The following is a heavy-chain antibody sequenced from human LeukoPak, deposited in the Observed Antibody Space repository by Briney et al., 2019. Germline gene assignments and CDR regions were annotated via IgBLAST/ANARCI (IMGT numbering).Heavy chain of an antibody. D-gene: IGHD3-3*01. Sequence: SGPTLVDPPPTLTLTSTFSVFSFSTSGMFVNWIRQPPGKALEWLALINWDDDKYYSTSLKTRLTISKGTSKNQVVLTMTNMDPVDTATYYCGRVAGRMSCYDSCFDDWGQGTLVTVSS. CDR2: INWDDDK. CDR1: VFSFSTSGMF. J-gene: IGHJ4*02. CDR3: GRVAGRMSCYDSCFDD. V-gene: IGHV2-70*01.